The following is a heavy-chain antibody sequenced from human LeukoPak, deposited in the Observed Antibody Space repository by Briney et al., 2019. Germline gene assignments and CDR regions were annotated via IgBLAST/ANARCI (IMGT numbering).Heavy chain of an antibody. CDR2: IWNDGSNK. J-gene: IGHJ4*02. Sequence: PGGSLRLSCAASGFTFSSYAMSWVRQAPGKGLEWVAVIWNDGSNKYYADSVKGRFTISRDNSKNTLYLQMNSLRAEDTAVYYCARGLEGFDYWGQGTLVTVSS. CDR3: ARGLEGFDY. CDR1: GFTFSSYA. V-gene: IGHV3-33*08.